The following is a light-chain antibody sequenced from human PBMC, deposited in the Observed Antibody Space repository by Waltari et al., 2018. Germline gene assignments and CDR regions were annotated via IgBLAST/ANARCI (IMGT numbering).Light chain of an antibody. CDR1: SGHTSTV. Sequence: LVLTQSPSASASLGAPVKLTCTLSSGHTSTVIAWLQQQPEKGPRYLMTGNTDGSHSKEDKPPVRFASSMCGAEYFPTISSLQAEDDADYYCQTGGHGTWVFGGGTKLTVL. J-gene: IGLJ3*02. V-gene: IGLV4-69*01. CDR2: GNTDGSH. CDR3: QTGGHGTWV.